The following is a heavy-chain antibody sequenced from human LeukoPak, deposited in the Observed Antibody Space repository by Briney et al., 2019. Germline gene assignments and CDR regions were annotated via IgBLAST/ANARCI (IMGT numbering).Heavy chain of an antibody. Sequence: PGGSLRLSCAASGFSFSDYHMDWIRQAPGKALEWVSHISSSCTTMYYADSVKGRFTISRDNSKNSLYLQMNSLRDEESAVYYCLRATAVYYFDYWGQGTLVTVSS. CDR3: LRATAVYYFDY. V-gene: IGHV3-11*01. J-gene: IGHJ4*02. CDR2: ISSSCTTM. CDR1: GFSFSDYH. D-gene: IGHD2-8*01.